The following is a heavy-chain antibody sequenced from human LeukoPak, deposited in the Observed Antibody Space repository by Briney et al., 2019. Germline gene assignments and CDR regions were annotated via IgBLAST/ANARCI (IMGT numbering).Heavy chain of an antibody. CDR1: GVSVTSNNYY. V-gene: IGHV4-61*01. CDR2: VSYTGIP. D-gene: IGHD3-10*01. CDR3: ATQQWIGTFHY. J-gene: IGHJ4*02. Sequence: SEILSLTCTVSGVSVTSNNYYWSWIRQPPGEGLEWIGYVSYTGIPTYNPSLKSRVTISLDTSKSQFSLQLSSLTAADTAVYYCATQQWIGTFHYWGQGALVTVSS.